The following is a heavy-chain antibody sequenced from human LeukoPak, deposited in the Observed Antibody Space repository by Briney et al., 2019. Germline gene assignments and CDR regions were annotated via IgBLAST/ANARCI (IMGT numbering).Heavy chain of an antibody. CDR3: AREHLYCSGGACYSSGTPTRPSSFDF. CDR1: GDTFISHA. J-gene: IGHJ4*02. Sequence: SVKASCRASGDTFISHAISWVRQAPGQGLEWMGGIIPIFRTINYAQKFRGRLTIAADDSTTTAYMELPSLRSEDTAVYFCAREHLYCSGGACYSSGTPTRPSSFDFWGQGTLVIVSS. CDR2: IIPIFRTI. D-gene: IGHD2-8*02. V-gene: IGHV1-69*13.